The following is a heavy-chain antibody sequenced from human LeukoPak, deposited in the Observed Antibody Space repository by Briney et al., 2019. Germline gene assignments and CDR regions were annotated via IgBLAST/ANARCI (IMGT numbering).Heavy chain of an antibody. Sequence: GGSLRLSCAASGFGFSNYGMHWVRQAPGKGLEWVAHIWYDGSNKYYADSLKGRFTISRDNSKNTLFLQMNSLRTEDTAVCYCSRGEWELSDYWGQGTLVTVSS. CDR2: IWYDGSNK. J-gene: IGHJ4*02. CDR1: GFGFSNYG. D-gene: IGHD1-26*01. CDR3: SRGEWELSDY. V-gene: IGHV3-30*02.